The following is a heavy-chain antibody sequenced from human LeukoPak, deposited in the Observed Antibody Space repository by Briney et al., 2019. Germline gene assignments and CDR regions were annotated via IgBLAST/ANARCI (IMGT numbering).Heavy chain of an antibody. J-gene: IGHJ6*02. CDR2: IYYSGST. CDR3: ARGHGYYDFWSGRPYGMDV. D-gene: IGHD3-3*01. V-gene: IGHV4-59*12. Sequence: PSETLSLTCTVSGGSISSYYWSWIRQPPGKGLEWIGYIYYSGSTNYNPSLKSRVTISVDTSKNQFSLKLSSVTAADTAVYYCARGHGYYDFWSGRPYGMDVWGQGTTVTVSS. CDR1: GGSISSYY.